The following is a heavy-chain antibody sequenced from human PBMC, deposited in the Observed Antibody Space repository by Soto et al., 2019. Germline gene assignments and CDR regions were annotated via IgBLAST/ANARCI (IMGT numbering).Heavy chain of an antibody. D-gene: IGHD1-26*01. CDR3: AKESPRWALLLDY. CDR2: ISYDGSNK. CDR1: GFTFSSYG. J-gene: IGHJ4*02. Sequence: QVQLVESGGGVVQPGRSLRLSCAASGFTFSSYGMHWVRQAPGQGLERVAVISYDGSNKYYADSVKGRFTISRDNSKTPLYLQMNSLRAEDTAVYYCAKESPRWALLLDYWGQGTLVTVSS. V-gene: IGHV3-30*18.